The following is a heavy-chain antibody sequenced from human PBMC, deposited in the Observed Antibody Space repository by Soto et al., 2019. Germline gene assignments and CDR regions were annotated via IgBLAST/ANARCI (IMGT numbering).Heavy chain of an antibody. Sequence: ASVKVSCKASGYTFTSYGISWVRQAPGQGLEWMGWISAYNGNTNYAQKLQGRVTMTTDTSTSTAYMELRSLRSDDTAVYYGARALLYYDSSGYHPFDYWGQGTLVTVS. CDR1: GYTFTSYG. V-gene: IGHV1-18*01. CDR3: ARALLYYDSSGYHPFDY. CDR2: ISAYNGNT. J-gene: IGHJ4*02. D-gene: IGHD3-22*01.